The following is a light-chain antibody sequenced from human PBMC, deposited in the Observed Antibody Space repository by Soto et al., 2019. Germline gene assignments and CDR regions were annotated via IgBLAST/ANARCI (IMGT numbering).Light chain of an antibody. V-gene: IGKV1-39*01. CDR1: QTVESY. Sequence: DIQMTQSPSSLSASIGDRVTITCRASQTVESYLNWYQHKPGKAPQLLISGATTLRGGVPSRFSGSASGPDFNLTISSLQPEDVATYYCEQCYSTPYTFGQGTKL. CDR2: GAT. J-gene: IGKJ2*01. CDR3: EQCYSTPYT.